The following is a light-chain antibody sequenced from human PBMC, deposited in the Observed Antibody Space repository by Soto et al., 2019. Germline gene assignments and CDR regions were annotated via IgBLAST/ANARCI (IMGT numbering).Light chain of an antibody. CDR3: QQYNGYSWT. CDR2: DAS. J-gene: IGKJ1*01. CDR1: QSISNW. V-gene: IGKV1-5*01. Sequence: DIQMTQSPSTLSASIGDRVTITCRASQSISNWLAWYQQKPGKAPKLLIYDASTLETGVPSRFSASGRGTEFTLTISSLQAEDFATYYCQQYNGYSWTFGQGTKVDIK.